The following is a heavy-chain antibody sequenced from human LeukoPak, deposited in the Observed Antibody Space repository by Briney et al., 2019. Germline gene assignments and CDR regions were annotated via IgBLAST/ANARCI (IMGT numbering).Heavy chain of an antibody. V-gene: IGHV3-53*01. Sequence: GGSLRLSCAASGFTVSTYYMTWVRQAPGKGLECVSVIYSGGSTYYADSVKGRFTVSRDNFKNTLYLQMNSLRAEDTAAYYCARDRGPYCSGGSCYNYWGQGTRVTVSS. CDR3: ARDRGPYCSGGSCYNY. CDR2: IYSGGST. D-gene: IGHD2-15*01. CDR1: GFTVSTYY. J-gene: IGHJ4*02.